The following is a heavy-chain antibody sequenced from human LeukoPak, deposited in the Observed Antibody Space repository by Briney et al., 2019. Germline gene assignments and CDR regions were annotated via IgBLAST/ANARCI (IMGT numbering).Heavy chain of an antibody. CDR2: ISSSSSYI. Sequence: GGSLRLSCAASGFTFSSYRMTWVRQAPGKGLEWVSSISSSSSYIYYADSVKGRFTISRDNAKNSLYLQMNSLRAEDTAVYYCARVGSGWPHYYYGMDVWGQGTTVTVSS. CDR3: ARVGSGWPHYYYGMDV. D-gene: IGHD6-19*01. V-gene: IGHV3-21*01. CDR1: GFTFSSYR. J-gene: IGHJ6*02.